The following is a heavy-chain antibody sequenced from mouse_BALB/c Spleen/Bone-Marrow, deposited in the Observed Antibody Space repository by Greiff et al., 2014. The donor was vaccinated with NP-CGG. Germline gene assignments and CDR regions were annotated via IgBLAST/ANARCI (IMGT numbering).Heavy chain of an antibody. V-gene: IGHV1-18*01. CDR2: INPYNGGT. Sequence: EVMLVESGPELVKPGASMKISCKASGYSFTGYTMNWVKQSHGKNLEWIGLINPYNGGTSYNQKFKGKATLTVDKSSSTAYVELLSLTSEDSAVYYCARWDYYGYAMDYWGQGTSVTVSS. J-gene: IGHJ4*01. CDR3: ARWDYYGYAMDY. CDR1: GYSFTGYT. D-gene: IGHD1-1*01.